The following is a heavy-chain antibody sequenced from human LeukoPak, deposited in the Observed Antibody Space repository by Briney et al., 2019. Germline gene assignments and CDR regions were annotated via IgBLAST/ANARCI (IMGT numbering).Heavy chain of an antibody. CDR2: IGTSSNNI. CDR3: ASGTVGNYALDY. V-gene: IGHV3-21*01. Sequence: GGSLRLSCAASGLTFSRYNMNWVRQAPGKGLEWVSSIGTSSNNIYYTDSVKGRFTISRDNAKNSLYLQVDSLRVEDTAVYFCASGTVGNYALDYWGQGALVTVSS. CDR1: GLTFSRYN. J-gene: IGHJ4*02. D-gene: IGHD1-7*01.